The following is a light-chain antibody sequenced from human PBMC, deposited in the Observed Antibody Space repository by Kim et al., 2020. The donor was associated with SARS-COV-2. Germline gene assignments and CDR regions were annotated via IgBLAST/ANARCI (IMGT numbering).Light chain of an antibody. CDR2: DND. Sequence: GQKVTISCSGSLSNNGNNYVSWYQQLPGAAPKLLIYDNDKRPSEIPDRFSGSKSATSATLAITGLQTGDEADFYCGTWDNSLSVWVFGGGTQLTVL. CDR3: GTWDNSLSVWV. J-gene: IGLJ3*02. CDR1: LSNNGNNY. V-gene: IGLV1-51*01.